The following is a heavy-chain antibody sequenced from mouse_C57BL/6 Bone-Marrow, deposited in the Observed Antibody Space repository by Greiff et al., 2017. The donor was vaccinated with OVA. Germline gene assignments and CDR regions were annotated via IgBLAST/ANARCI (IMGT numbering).Heavy chain of an antibody. CDR1: GFTFSSYA. CDR3: TRRLYWYFDV. V-gene: IGHV5-9-1*02. Sequence: DVMLVESGEGLVKPGGSLKLSCAASGFTFSSYAMSWVRQTPEKRLEWVAYISSGGDYIYYADTVKGRFTISRDNARNTLYLQMSSLKSEDTAMYYCTRRLYWYFDVWGTGTTVTVSS. CDR2: ISSGGDYI. J-gene: IGHJ1*03.